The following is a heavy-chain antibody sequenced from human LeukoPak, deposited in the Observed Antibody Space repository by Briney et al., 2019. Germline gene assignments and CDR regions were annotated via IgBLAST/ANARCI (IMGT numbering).Heavy chain of an antibody. CDR3: ARHGRGDSSGYQSFFGY. CDR2: IYYSGST. CDR1: GGSISSYY. J-gene: IGHJ4*02. V-gene: IGHV4-59*08. D-gene: IGHD3-22*01. Sequence: PSETLSLTCTVSGGSISSYYWSWIRQPPGKGLEWIGYIYYSGSTKYNPSLKSRVTLSVDTSKNQFSLKLSSVTAADTAVYYCARHGRGDSSGYQSFFGYWGQGTLVTVSS.